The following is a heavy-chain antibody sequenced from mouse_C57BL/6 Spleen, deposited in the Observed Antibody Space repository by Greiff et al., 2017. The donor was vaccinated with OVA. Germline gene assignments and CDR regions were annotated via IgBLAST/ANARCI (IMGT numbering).Heavy chain of an antibody. CDR2: INPGSGGT. Sequence: VQLQQSGAELVRPGTSVKVSCKASGYAFTNYLIEWVKQRPGQGLEWIGVINPGSGGTNYNEKFKGKATLTADKSSNTAYMQLSSLPSEDSAVYFCARKWLAYFGYWGQGTTLTVSS. CDR1: GYAFTNYL. J-gene: IGHJ2*01. D-gene: IGHD2-2*01. CDR3: ARKWLAYFGY. V-gene: IGHV1-54*01.